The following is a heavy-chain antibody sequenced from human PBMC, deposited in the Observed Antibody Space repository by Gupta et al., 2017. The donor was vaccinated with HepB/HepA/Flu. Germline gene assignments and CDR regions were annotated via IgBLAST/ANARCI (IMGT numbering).Heavy chain of an antibody. CDR2: ISYSCSST. CDR1: GCTSSSSA. V-gene: IGHV3-23*01. J-gene: IGHJ4*02. CDR3: AKVASYPFY. D-gene: IGHD3-10*01. Sequence: EVQLLESGGGLVQPGGSLRHPCAASGCTSSSSAMTWVRQAPGKGLDWVSFISYSCSSTYYADSVKGRFTISRDNSKNMLYLQMNTLRAEDTAVYYCAKVASYPFYWGQGTQVTVSS.